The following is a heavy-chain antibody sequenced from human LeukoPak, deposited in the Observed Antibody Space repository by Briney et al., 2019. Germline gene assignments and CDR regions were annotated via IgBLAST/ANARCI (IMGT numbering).Heavy chain of an antibody. CDR3: ATGYSSGWVPFDI. V-gene: IGHV4-61*05. J-gene: IGHJ3*02. CDR1: GGSISSSSYY. CDR2: IYNSGST. Sequence: PSETLSLTCTVSGGSISSSSYYWGWIRQPPGKGLEWIGYIYNSGSTKYSPSLKSRVTISLDTSKNQFSLMLTSVTAADTAVYYCATGYSSGWVPFDIWGQGTMVTVSS. D-gene: IGHD6-19*01.